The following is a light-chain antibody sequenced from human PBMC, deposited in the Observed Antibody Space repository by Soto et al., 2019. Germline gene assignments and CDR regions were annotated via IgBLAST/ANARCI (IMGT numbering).Light chain of an antibody. Sequence: EIVLTQSPATLSLSPGERATLSCRASQSVSRYLAWYQQKPDQAPRLLIYDASNRATGIPARFSGSGSGTDLTLTISSLEPEDFAVYYCQQRANWPWTFGQGTKVEIK. V-gene: IGKV3-11*01. CDR1: QSVSRY. J-gene: IGKJ1*01. CDR3: QQRANWPWT. CDR2: DAS.